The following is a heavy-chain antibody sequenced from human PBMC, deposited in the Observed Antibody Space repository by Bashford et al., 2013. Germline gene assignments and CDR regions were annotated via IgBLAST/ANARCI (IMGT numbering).Heavy chain of an antibody. CDR2: INHSGST. D-gene: IGHD6-6*01. V-gene: IGHV4-34*01. CDR3: ARDRATRWGSIAARPLGFDP. Sequence: WIRQPPGKGLEWIGEINHSGSTNYNPSLKSRVTISVDTSKNQFSLKLSSVTAADTAVYYCARDRATRWGSIAARPLGFDPWGQGTLVTVSS. J-gene: IGHJ5*02.